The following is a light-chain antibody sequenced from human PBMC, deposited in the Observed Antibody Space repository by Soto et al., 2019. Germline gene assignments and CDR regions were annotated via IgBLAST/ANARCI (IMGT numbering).Light chain of an antibody. J-gene: IGKJ1*01. CDR3: QQNYNLPPWT. CDR1: QSISTY. V-gene: IGKV1-39*01. Sequence: DIQMTQSPPSLSASVGDTITITYRASQSISTYLDWYQVTPGKAPKVLIYAASTLQAGVPSRFSGSGSGTDFTLTINSLQPEDFATYYCQQNYNLPPWTFGQGTKVEIK. CDR2: AAS.